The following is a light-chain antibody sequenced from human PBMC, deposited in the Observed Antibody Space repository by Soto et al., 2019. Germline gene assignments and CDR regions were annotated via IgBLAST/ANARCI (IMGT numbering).Light chain of an antibody. CDR2: DVV. CDR1: SSDVAGYNY. Sequence: QSALTQPRSVSGSPGQSVTISCTGISSDVAGYNYVSWYHQQPGKTPKLIVYDVVKRTSGVPDRFSGSKSGNTASLTISGLQAEDEADYYCCSYAGSYTLVLGGGTKLTVL. V-gene: IGLV2-11*01. J-gene: IGLJ3*02. CDR3: CSYAGSYTLV.